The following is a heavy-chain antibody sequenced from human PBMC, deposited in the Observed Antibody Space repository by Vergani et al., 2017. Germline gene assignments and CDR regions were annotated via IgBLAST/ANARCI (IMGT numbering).Heavy chain of an antibody. J-gene: IGHJ2*01. CDR3: AKPTMVRGVITNWYFDL. CDR1: GVTFDDYA. CDR2: ISWNSGSI. V-gene: IGHV3-9*03. Sequence: EVQLVESGGGLVQPGRSLRLSCAASGVTFDDYAMHWVRQAPGKGLEWVSGISWNSGSIGYADSVKGRFTISRDNAKNSLYLQMNSLRAEDMALYYCAKPTMVRGVITNWYFDLWGRGTLVTVSS. D-gene: IGHD3-10*01.